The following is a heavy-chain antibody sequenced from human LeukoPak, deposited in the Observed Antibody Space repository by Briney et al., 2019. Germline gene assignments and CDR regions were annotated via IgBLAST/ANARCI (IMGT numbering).Heavy chain of an antibody. CDR3: ARTPDEIQLWFIFDY. D-gene: IGHD5-18*01. V-gene: IGHV1-2*02. CDR2: INPNSGGT. Sequence: ASVKVSCKASGYTFTGYYMHWVRQAPGQGLEWMGWINPNSGGTNYAQKFQGRVTMTRDTSISTAYMELSRLRSDDTAVYYCARTPDEIQLWFIFDYWGQGTLVTVSS. CDR1: GYTFTGYY. J-gene: IGHJ4*02.